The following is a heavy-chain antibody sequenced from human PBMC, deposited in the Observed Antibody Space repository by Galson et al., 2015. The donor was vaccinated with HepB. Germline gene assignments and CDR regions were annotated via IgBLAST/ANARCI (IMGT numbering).Heavy chain of an antibody. V-gene: IGHV3-21*01. CDR3: ARADLGSGSYC. D-gene: IGHD3-10*01. CDR2: ISSSSSYI. J-gene: IGHJ4*02. CDR1: GFTFSSYS. Sequence: SLRLSCAASGFTFSSYSMNWVRQAPGKGLEWVSSISSSSSYIYYADPVKGRFTISRDNAKNSLYLQMNSLRAEDTAVYYCARADLGSGSYCWGQGTLVTVSS.